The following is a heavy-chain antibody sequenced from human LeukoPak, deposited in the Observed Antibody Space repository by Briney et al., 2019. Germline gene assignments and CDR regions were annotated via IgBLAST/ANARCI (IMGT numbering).Heavy chain of an antibody. D-gene: IGHD2-2*02. CDR2: NNAGNGNT. Sequence: AAVKVSCKASGYTFTSYAMHWVRQAPGQRLEWMGWNNAGNGNTKYSQKFQGRVTITRDTSASTAYMELSSLRSEDTAVYYCASGRYCSSTSCYKPTIPRFDPWGQGTLVTVSS. CDR3: ASGRYCSSTSCYKPTIPRFDP. J-gene: IGHJ5*02. V-gene: IGHV1-3*01. CDR1: GYTFTSYA.